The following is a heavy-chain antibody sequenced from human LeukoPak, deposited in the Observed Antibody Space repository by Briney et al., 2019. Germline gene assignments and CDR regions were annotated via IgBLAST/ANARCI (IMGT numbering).Heavy chain of an antibody. CDR2: ISAYNGNT. CDR1: DYTFTNYG. V-gene: IGHV1-18*01. Sequence: ASVRVSCKASDYTFTNYGISWVRQAPGQGLEWMGWISAYNGNTNYAQKFQGRVTMTTDTSTSTAYMDLRSLRSDDTAVYYCARDLDQYSGRFGGFGHDFWGQGTLVTVSS. J-gene: IGHJ4*02. D-gene: IGHD1-26*01. CDR3: ARDLDQYSGRFGGFGHDF.